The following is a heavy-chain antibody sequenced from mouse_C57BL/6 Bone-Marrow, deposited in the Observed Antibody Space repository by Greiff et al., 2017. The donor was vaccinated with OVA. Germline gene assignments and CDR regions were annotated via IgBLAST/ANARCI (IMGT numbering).Heavy chain of an antibody. CDR3: AILWWPPFDY. CDR1: GYTFTDYA. CDR2: ISTYYGYT. Sequence: QVQLQQSGPELVRPGASVKISCKASGYTFTDYAMHWVKQSHAKSLEWIGVISTYYGYTSYNQKFKDKATLTVDKSSSTAYLELARLTSEDSAVCDCAILWWPPFDYWGKGTTLTVSS. J-gene: IGHJ2*01. D-gene: IGHD1-1*02. V-gene: IGHV1-67*01.